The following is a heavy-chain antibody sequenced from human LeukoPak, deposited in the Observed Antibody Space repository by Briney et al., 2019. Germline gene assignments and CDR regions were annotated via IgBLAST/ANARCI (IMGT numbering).Heavy chain of an antibody. CDR3: ARDNSRNCGGDCYNY. J-gene: IGHJ4*02. CDR2: IYYSGST. Sequence: SETLSLTCTVSGGSISSSSYYWGWIRQPPGKGLEWIGSIYYSGSTYYNPSLKSRVTISVDTSKNQFSLKLSSVTAADTAVYYCARDNSRNCGGDCYNYWGQGTLVTVSS. CDR1: GGSISSSSYY. V-gene: IGHV4-39*07. D-gene: IGHD2-21*01.